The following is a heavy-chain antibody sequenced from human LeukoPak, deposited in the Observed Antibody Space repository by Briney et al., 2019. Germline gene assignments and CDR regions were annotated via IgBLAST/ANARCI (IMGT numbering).Heavy chain of an antibody. J-gene: IGHJ6*03. CDR1: GFTFSSYS. V-gene: IGHV3-48*04. Sequence: GGSLRLSCAASGFTFSSYSMNWVRQAPGKGLEWVSYISSSSSTIYYADSVKGRFTISRDNAKNSLYLQMNSLRAEDTAVYYCARFGTGDSYYYYYMDVWDKGTTVTVSS. D-gene: IGHD7-27*01. CDR3: ARFGTGDSYYYYYMDV. CDR2: ISSSSSTI.